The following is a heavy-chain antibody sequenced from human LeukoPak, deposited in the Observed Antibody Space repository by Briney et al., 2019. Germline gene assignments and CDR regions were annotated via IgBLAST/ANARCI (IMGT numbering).Heavy chain of an antibody. J-gene: IGHJ4*02. Sequence: ASVKVSCKASGYTFTSYGISWVRQAPGQGLEWMGWINPNSGGTNYAQKFQGRVTMTRDTSISTAYMELSRLRSDDTAVYYCAISRYYYDSSGTVTNWGQGTLVTVSS. V-gene: IGHV1-2*02. D-gene: IGHD3-22*01. CDR2: INPNSGGT. CDR3: AISRYYYDSSGTVTN. CDR1: GYTFTSYG.